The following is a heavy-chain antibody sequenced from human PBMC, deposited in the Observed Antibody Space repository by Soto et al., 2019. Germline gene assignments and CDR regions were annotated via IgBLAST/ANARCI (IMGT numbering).Heavy chain of an antibody. CDR3: ASSYYGSGTPYYYGMDV. D-gene: IGHD3-10*01. CDR1: GYTFTNYG. J-gene: IGHJ6*02. CDR2: ISAYNGNT. Sequence: QVQLVQSGAEVKKPGASVKVSCKASGYTFTNYGITWVRQAPGQGLEWMGWISAYNGNTNYAQKPQGRVTMTTDTSTTTAYMELRSLRSDDTAVYYCASSYYGSGTPYYYGMDVWGQGTTVTVSS. V-gene: IGHV1-18*01.